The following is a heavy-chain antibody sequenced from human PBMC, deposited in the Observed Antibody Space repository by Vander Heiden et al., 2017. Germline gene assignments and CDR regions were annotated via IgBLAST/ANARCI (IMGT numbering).Heavy chain of an antibody. CDR1: GFTFSTYS. J-gene: IGHJ4*02. V-gene: IGHV3-48*02. CDR3: ARKRGSDLWSGYLDY. CDR2: MSSSGSII. D-gene: IGHD3-3*01. Sequence: RPSSAASGFTFSTYSINWVRQAPGKGLEWVSHMSSSGSIIYYADSVKGRFTISRDNAKTSLYLQMNSLRDEDTAVYYCARKRGSDLWSGYLDYWGQGILVTVSS.